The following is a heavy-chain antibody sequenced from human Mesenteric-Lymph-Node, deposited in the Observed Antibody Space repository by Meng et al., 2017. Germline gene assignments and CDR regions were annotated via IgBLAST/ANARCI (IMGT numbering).Heavy chain of an antibody. V-gene: IGHV3-48*03. CDR2: ISSSGSTI. J-gene: IGHJ6*02. D-gene: IGHD2-15*01. CDR1: GFTFSSYE. CDR3: ARDVGYCSGGSCYSPSYYYGMDV. Sequence: GESLKISCAASGFTFSSYEMNWVRQAPGKGLEWVSYISSSGSTIYYADSVKGRFTISRDNAKNSLYLQMNSLRAEDTAVYYCARDVGYCSGGSCYSPSYYYGMDVWGQGTTVTVSS.